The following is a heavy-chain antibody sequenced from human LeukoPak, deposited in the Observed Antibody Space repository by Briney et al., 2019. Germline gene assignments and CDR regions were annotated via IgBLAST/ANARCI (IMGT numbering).Heavy chain of an antibody. V-gene: IGHV3-48*03. J-gene: IGHJ6*03. CDR2: ISTSDRTI. CDR1: GFTFSSYE. Sequence: GSLRLSCAPSGFTFSSYEMNWVRQAPGKGLGWVSYISTSDRTIYYAESVKGRFTITRDNAKNSLYLQMNSLRVEDTALYYCARDGGYELNNVYYYYYMDVWGKGTTVTVS. D-gene: IGHD1/OR15-1a*01. CDR3: ARDGGYELNNVYYYYYMDV.